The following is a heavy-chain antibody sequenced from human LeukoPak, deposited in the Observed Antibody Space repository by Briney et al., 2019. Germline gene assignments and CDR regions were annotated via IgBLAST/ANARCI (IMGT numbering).Heavy chain of an antibody. CDR1: GYTFTRYD. Sequence: ASVKVSCKASGYTFTRYDINWVRQATGQGLEWMGWMNPNSGNTGYAQKFQGGVTITRNTSISTAYMELSSLRSEDTAVYYCARGRGSSSWLSNYYYYMDVWGKGTTVTVSS. D-gene: IGHD6-13*01. CDR2: MNPNSGNT. CDR3: ARGRGSSSWLSNYYYYMDV. V-gene: IGHV1-8*03. J-gene: IGHJ6*03.